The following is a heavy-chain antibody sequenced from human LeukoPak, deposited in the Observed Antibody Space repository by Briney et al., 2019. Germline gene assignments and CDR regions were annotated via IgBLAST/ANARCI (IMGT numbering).Heavy chain of an antibody. Sequence: SETLSLTCTVSGGSISSSNYYWGWIRQPPGKGLEWIGNIYYSGSTYYNPSLKSRVTISVDTSKNQFSLKLSSVTAADTAVYYCARLVVVHYYFDYWGQGTLVTVSS. D-gene: IGHD3-22*01. CDR3: ARLVVVHYYFDY. V-gene: IGHV4-39*07. CDR2: IYYSGST. J-gene: IGHJ4*02. CDR1: GGSISSSNYY.